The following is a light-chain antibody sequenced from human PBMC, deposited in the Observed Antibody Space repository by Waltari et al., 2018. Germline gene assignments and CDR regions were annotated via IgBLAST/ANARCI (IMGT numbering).Light chain of an antibody. CDR3: AAWDGGLKVRL. J-gene: IGLJ3*02. Sequence: QSVVTQPPSASGTPGQRVTISCPGSSSNTGSTYVFWYQQFPGTAPRLLIYRNEQRPSGVPERFSGSKSGTSASLAINGLRSEDEADYYCAAWDGGLKVRLFGGGTKLTVL. CDR2: RNE. V-gene: IGLV1-47*01. CDR1: SSNTGSTY.